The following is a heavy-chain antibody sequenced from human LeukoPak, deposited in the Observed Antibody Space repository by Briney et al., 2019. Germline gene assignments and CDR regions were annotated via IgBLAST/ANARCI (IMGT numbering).Heavy chain of an antibody. J-gene: IGHJ6*02. CDR1: GASISNYY. D-gene: IGHD6-19*01. V-gene: IGHV4-59*08. Sequence: KPSETLSLTCTVSGASISNYYWSWIRLPPGKGLECIGYVSYSGRTNHNPSLKSRVTISADTSKNQFSLKLSSVTAADTAVYYCARVVVVAATRYFGMDVWGQGTTVTVSS. CDR3: ARVVVVAATRYFGMDV. CDR2: VSYSGRT.